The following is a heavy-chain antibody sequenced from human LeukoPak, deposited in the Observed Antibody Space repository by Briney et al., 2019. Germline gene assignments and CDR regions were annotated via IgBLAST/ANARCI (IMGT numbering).Heavy chain of an antibody. Sequence: PGGSLRLSCAASGFDFSGYGMSWVRQSPGKGLEWVSTFSASSTSTYYADSVKGRFTISRDNSKNTLYLQMNSLRDEDTAVYYCAKGDTYYDLLTCFDFWGPGTLVTVSS. V-gene: IGHV3-23*01. CDR2: FSASSTST. D-gene: IGHD3-9*01. CDR3: AKGDTYYDLLTCFDF. CDR1: GFDFSGYG. J-gene: IGHJ4*02.